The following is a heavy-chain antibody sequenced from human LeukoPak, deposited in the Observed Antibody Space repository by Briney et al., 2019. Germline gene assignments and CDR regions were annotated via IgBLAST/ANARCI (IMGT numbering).Heavy chain of an antibody. CDR2: MNPNSGNT. J-gene: IGHJ4*02. CDR3: TRGSSGRRDN. CDR1: GYTFTSCD. Sequence: SVKVSCKASGYTFTSCDIIWVRQATGQGLEWMGWMNPNSGNTGYGHSFQGRITMTRDISIGTAYMELSNLTSQDTAIYYWTRGSSGRRDNWGQGTLVTVSA. D-gene: IGHD6-19*01. V-gene: IGHV1-8*01.